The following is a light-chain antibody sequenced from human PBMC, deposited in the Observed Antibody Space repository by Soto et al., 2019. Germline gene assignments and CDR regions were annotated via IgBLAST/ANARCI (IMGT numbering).Light chain of an antibody. J-gene: IGKJ1*01. CDR1: QSVGSN. CDR3: QQYDASLWT. CDR2: GAS. V-gene: IGKV3-20*01. Sequence: EIVMTQSPATLSVSPGERATLSCRASQSVGSNLAWYQQKPGQAPRLLIYGASRRATGIPDRFSGSGSGTDFTLTISRLEPEDFAVYYCQQYDASLWTFGQGTKVDI.